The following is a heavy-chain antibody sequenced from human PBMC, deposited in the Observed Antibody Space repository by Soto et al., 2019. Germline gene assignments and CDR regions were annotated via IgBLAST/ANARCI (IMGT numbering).Heavy chain of an antibody. CDR2: IVVGSGNT. D-gene: IGHD3-3*01. J-gene: IGHJ4*02. CDR3: ATSSFWSGYPLDY. CDR1: GFTFTSSA. V-gene: IGHV1-58*01. Sequence: SVKVSCKASGFTFTSSAVQWVRRARGQRLEWIGWIVVGSGNTNYAQKFQERVTITRDMSTSTAYMELSSLRSEDTAVYYCATSSFWSGYPLDYWGQGTLVTVSS.